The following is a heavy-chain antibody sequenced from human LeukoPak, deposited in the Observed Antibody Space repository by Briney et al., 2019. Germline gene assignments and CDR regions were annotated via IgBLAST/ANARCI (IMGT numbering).Heavy chain of an antibody. J-gene: IGHJ4*02. D-gene: IGHD6-6*01. V-gene: IGHV3-30*02. CDR3: AKRLYEYSSSSGFDY. CDR1: GLTFSYYD. Sequence: GGSLRLSCAASGLTFSYYDMQWVRQAPGKGLEWVAFIRYDGSNKYYADSVKGRFTISRDNSKNTLYLQMNSLRAEDTAVYYCAKRLYEYSSSSGFDYWGQGTLVTVSS. CDR2: IRYDGSNK.